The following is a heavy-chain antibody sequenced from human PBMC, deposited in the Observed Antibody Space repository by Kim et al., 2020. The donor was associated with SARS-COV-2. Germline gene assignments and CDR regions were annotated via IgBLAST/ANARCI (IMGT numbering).Heavy chain of an antibody. CDR3: ARDPVLGVRDILTGYYNRYYYYGMDV. CDR1: GGTFSSYA. J-gene: IGHJ6*02. Sequence: SVKVSCKASGGTFSSYAISWVRQAPGQGLEWMGGIIPIFGTANYAQKFQGRVTITADESTSTAYMELSSLRSEDTAVYYCARDPVLGVRDILTGYYNRYYYYGMDVWGQETTVTVSS. D-gene: IGHD3-9*01. CDR2: IIPIFGTA. V-gene: IGHV1-69*13.